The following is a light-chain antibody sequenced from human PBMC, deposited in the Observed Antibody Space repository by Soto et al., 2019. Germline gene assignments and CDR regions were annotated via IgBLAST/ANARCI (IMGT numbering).Light chain of an antibody. V-gene: IGLV1-44*01. J-gene: IGLJ2*01. Sequence: QSVLTQPPSASGTPGQRVTISCSGSTSNIGSKTVSWYQQLPGSAPRVLIYNNNERPSGVPDRFSGSKSGTSASRAISGLQAEDEADDYCATWDDSLPAVFGGGTKLTVL. CDR3: ATWDDSLPAV. CDR2: NNN. CDR1: TSNIGSKT.